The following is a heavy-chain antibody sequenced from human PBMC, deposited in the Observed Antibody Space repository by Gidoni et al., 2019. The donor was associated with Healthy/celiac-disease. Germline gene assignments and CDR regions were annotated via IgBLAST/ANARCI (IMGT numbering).Heavy chain of an antibody. CDR1: GGSFSGYY. Sequence: QVQLQQWGAGLLKPSETLSLTCAVYGGSFSGYYWSWIRQPPGKGREWIGEINHSGSNNYNPALKSRVTISVDTSKNQFSLKLSSVTAADTAVYYCARAYCSSTSCSNNYFDYWGQGTLVTVSS. CDR3: ARAYCSSTSCSNNYFDY. J-gene: IGHJ4*02. CDR2: INHSGSN. D-gene: IGHD2-2*01. V-gene: IGHV4-34*01.